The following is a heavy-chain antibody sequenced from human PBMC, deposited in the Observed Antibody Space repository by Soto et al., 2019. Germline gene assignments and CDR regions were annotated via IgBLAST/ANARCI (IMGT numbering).Heavy chain of an antibody. CDR1: GYTFTSYG. Sequence: GASVKVSCKASGYTFTSYGISWVRQAPGQGLEWMGWISAYNGNTNYAQKLQGRVTMTTDTSTSTAYMELRSLRSDDTAVYYCARGGVFYDYIWGSYRYIAFDIWGQGTMVTVSS. CDR2: ISAYNGNT. CDR3: ARGGVFYDYIWGSYRYIAFDI. D-gene: IGHD3-16*02. J-gene: IGHJ3*02. V-gene: IGHV1-18*01.